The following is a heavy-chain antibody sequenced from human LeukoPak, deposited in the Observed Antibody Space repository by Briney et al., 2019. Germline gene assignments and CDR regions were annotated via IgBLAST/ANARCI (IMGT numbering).Heavy chain of an antibody. D-gene: IGHD3/OR15-3a*01. CDR1: GFTFSSYA. J-gene: IGHJ4*02. V-gene: IGHV3-23*01. Sequence: GGSLRLSCAASGFTFSSYAMSWVRHAPGKGLEWVSVISSSGTSTYYADSVKGRFTISRDNSKNTLYLQMNSLRAEDTAVYYCAKSLWDFQRLSDYWGQGTLVTVSS. CDR3: AKSLWDFQRLSDY. CDR2: ISSSGTST.